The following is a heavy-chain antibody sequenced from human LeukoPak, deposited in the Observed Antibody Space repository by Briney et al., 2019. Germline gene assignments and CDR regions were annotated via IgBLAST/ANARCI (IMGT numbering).Heavy chain of an antibody. CDR3: AKGAEIDL. Sequence: GGSLRPSCAASGLTFSTYWMTWVRQAPGKGLEWVSAVTGPGDTTYYADSVKGRFFMSREDSKTTVYLQMNSLRAEDTAIYYCAKGAEIDLWGQGTLVTVSS. V-gene: IGHV3-23*01. CDR2: VTGPGDTT. J-gene: IGHJ5*02. CDR1: GLTFSTYW. D-gene: IGHD3-16*01.